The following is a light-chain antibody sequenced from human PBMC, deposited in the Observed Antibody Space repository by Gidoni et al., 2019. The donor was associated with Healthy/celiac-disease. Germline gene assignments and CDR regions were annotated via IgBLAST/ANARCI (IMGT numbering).Light chain of an antibody. CDR3: MHGTHWPPT. V-gene: IGKV2-30*01. CDR1: QSLVDSDGNTY. J-gene: IGKJ1*01. Sequence: EVVMTQSPLSLPVTLGQPASISCRSSQSLVDSDGNTYLNWFQQRQGQAPRRLIYKVSNRDSGVPDRFSGSGSGTDFTLKISRVDAEDVAVYYCMHGTHWPPTFGQGTKVEIK. CDR2: KVS.